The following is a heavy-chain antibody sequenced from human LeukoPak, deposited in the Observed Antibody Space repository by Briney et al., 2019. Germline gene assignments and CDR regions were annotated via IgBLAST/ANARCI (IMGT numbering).Heavy chain of an antibody. CDR1: GFAFSSYA. D-gene: IGHD1-26*01. J-gene: IGHJ4*02. V-gene: IGHV3-30-3*01. Sequence: GGSLRLSCAASGFAFSSYAIHWVRQAPGKGLEWVSFISYDGRIKYYADSVKGRLTISRDNSKNTLYMQMDSLRADDTAVYYCARMSGSHLDYWGQGTLVTVSS. CDR3: ARMSGSHLDY. CDR2: ISYDGRIK.